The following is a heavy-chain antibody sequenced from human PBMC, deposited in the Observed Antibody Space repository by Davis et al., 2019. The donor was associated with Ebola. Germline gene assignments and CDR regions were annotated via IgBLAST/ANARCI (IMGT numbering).Heavy chain of an antibody. Sequence: GESLKISCAASGFTFSSYGMHWVRQAPGKGLEWVAFIRYDGSNKYYADSVKGRFTISRDNSKNTLYLQMNSLRAEDTAVYYCAKTPSGSSSMVYFDYWGQGTLVTVSS. V-gene: IGHV3-30*02. D-gene: IGHD6-6*01. CDR2: IRYDGSNK. CDR3: AKTPSGSSSMVYFDY. CDR1: GFTFSSYG. J-gene: IGHJ4*02.